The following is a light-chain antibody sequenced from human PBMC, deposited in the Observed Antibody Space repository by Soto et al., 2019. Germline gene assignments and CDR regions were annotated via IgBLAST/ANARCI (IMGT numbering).Light chain of an antibody. Sequence: DIQLTQSPSFVSASVGDSVTITCRASQGVGTSLAWYQQKPGEAPKLLIYAASTLQSGVPSTFSGSGSGTEFTLTITRLQPEDFATYYCQQVFDFPQPFGPGTKVDVK. CDR2: AAS. CDR3: QQVFDFPQP. V-gene: IGKV1-9*01. J-gene: IGKJ3*01. CDR1: QGVGTS.